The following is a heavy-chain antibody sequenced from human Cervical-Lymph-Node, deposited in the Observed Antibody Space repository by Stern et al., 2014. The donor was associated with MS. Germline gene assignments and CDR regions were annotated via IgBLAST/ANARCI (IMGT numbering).Heavy chain of an antibody. J-gene: IGHJ4*02. Sequence: QLQLQESGPGLVKPSETLSLTCTVSGGSISSSTYYWGWIRQPPGKGLEWIGNIHESGTTYYSPSLKSRVTMSVDTSTNQFSLRLSSVTAADSAVYYCGPGNGWYLHWGQGTLVTVSS. CDR1: GGSISSSTYY. V-gene: IGHV4-39*01. CDR2: IHESGTT. D-gene: IGHD6-19*01. CDR3: GPGNGWYLH.